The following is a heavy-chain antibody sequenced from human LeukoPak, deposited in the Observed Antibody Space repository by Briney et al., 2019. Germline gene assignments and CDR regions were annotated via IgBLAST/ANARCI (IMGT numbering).Heavy chain of an antibody. CDR2: IDPRGGTA. Sequence: ASVKVSCKASGYTFTTYYMHWVRQAPGQGLEWMGVIDPRGGTATYAQNLQGRIAMTRDTSTSTVYMELSSLRSDDTAIYYCARPHTSSWYYLDFWGQGTLVTVSS. CDR1: GYTFTTYY. J-gene: IGHJ4*02. CDR3: ARPHTSSWYYLDF. V-gene: IGHV1-46*01. D-gene: IGHD6-13*01.